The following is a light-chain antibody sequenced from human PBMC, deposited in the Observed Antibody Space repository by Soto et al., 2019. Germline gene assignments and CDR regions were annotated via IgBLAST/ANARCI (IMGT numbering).Light chain of an antibody. V-gene: IGKV3D-20*01. CDR1: QSVSSSY. CDR3: QQYVSSPPRT. Sequence: EIVLTQSPATLSLSPGERATLSCGASQSVSSSYLAWYQQKPGLAPRLLIYDASSRATGIPDRFSGSGSGTDFTLTISRLEPEDFAVYYCQQYVSSPPRTFGQGTKVEIK. CDR2: DAS. J-gene: IGKJ1*01.